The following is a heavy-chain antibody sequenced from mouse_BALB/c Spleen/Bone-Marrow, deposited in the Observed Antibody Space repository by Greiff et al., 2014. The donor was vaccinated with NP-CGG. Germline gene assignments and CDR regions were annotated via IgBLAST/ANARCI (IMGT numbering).Heavy chain of an antibody. V-gene: IGHV1-14*01. CDR1: GYTFTSYV. J-gene: IGHJ4*01. CDR2: IHPYNDGT. Sequence: EVQLVESGPDLVKPGASVKMSCKASGYTFTSYVIHWVKQKPGQGLEWIGYIHPYNDGTRYNEKFKGKATLTSDKSSSTAYMELSSLTFEDLTFEYCAISRNYWDDGDYAMDYWGQGTSVTVSS. D-gene: IGHD2-14*01. CDR3: AISRNYWDDGDYAMDY.